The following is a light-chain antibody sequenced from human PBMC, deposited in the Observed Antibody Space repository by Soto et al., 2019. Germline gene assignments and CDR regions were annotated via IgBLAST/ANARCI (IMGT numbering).Light chain of an antibody. V-gene: IGLV1-40*01. CDR3: QSYDSSLSGLV. CDR2: GNS. CDR1: SSNIGAGYD. J-gene: IGLJ1*01. Sequence: QSVLTQPPSVSGAPGQRVTISCTGSSSNIGAGYDVHWYQQLPGTAPKLLIYGNSNGPSGVPDRFSGSKSGTSASLAITGLQAEDEADYYCQSYDSSLSGLVFGTGTKVTVL.